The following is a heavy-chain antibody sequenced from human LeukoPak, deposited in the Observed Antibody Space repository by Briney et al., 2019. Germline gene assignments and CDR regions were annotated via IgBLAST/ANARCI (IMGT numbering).Heavy chain of an antibody. CDR3: RGDSSGYYSDYGMDV. J-gene: IGHJ6*02. Sequence: GGSLRLSCAASGFTFSNYWVHWVRQAPGKGLVWVSFIRCKAYGGSTAYAASVKGRFTIPRDDSKSIAYLQMNSLKTEDTAVYYCRGDSSGYYSDYGMDVWGQGTTVTVSS. CDR2: IRCKAYGGST. V-gene: IGHV3-49*04. D-gene: IGHD3-22*01. CDR1: GFTFSNYW.